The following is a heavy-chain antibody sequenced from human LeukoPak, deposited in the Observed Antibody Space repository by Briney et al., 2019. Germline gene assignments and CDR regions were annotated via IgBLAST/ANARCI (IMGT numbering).Heavy chain of an antibody. Sequence: SETLSLTCAVYGGSFSGYYWSWIRQPPGKGLEWIGEINHSGSTNYNPSLKSRVTISVDTSKNQFSLKLSSVTAADTAVYYCARGPTMIVGNWFDPWGQGTLVTVSS. CDR3: ARGPTMIVGNWFDP. V-gene: IGHV4-34*01. D-gene: IGHD3-22*01. J-gene: IGHJ5*02. CDR1: GGSFSGYY. CDR2: INHSGST.